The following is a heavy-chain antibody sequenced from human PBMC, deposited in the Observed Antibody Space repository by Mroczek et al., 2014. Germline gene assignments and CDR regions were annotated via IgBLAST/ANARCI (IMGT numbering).Heavy chain of an antibody. D-gene: IGHD3-9*01. J-gene: IGHJ6*03. CDR3: AREFWDFEDYYYMDV. Sequence: QVQLQQSGPGLVKPSQTLSLTCTVSGGSISSGSYYWSWIRQPAGKGLEWIGRIYTSGSTNYNPSLKSRVTMSVDTSKNQFSLKLSSVTAADTAVYYCAREFWDFEDYYYMDVWGKGTTVTVSS. CDR2: IYTSGST. V-gene: IGHV4-61*02. CDR1: GGSISSGSYY.